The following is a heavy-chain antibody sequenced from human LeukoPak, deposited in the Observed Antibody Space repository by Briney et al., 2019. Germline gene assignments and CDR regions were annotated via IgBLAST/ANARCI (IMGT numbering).Heavy chain of an antibody. Sequence: PGGSLRLSCAASGFTFSSYGMQWVRQAPGKGLVWVSGIKTDGSSTRYADSVKGRFTISRDNAKDTLYLQMNSLRVEDTAIYYCVRDKSGWAGDYWGQGTLVTVSS. CDR3: VRDKSGWAGDY. CDR1: GFTFSSYG. D-gene: IGHD6-19*01. J-gene: IGHJ4*02. V-gene: IGHV3-74*01. CDR2: IKTDGSST.